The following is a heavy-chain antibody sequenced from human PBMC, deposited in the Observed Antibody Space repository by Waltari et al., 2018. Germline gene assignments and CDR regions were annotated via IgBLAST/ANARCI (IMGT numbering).Heavy chain of an antibody. CDR3: ARVPVYYSMDV. CDR2: IYYSGGT. Sequence: QVQLQESAPGLVKPSETLSLTCTVSGGSMTNYYWSWIRQPPGKGLEWLAYIYYSGGTIYNPSLKSRLTISIETSKNQFSLKLSSVTAVDTAVYFCARVPVYYSMDVWGKGTTVTVSS. CDR1: GGSMTNYY. V-gene: IGHV4-59*01. J-gene: IGHJ6*03.